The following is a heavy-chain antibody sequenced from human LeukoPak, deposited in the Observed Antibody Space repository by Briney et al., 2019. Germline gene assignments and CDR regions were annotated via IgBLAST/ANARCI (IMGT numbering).Heavy chain of an antibody. D-gene: IGHD1-26*01. J-gene: IGHJ6*03. CDR1: GGSFSDYY. CDR2: IYYSGST. V-gene: IGHV4-59*01. Sequence: SETLSLTCAVYGGSFSDYYWSWIRQPPGKGLEWIGYIYYSGSTNYNPSLKSRVTISVDTSKNQFSLKLSSVTAADTAVYYCARGWDYMDVWGKGTTVTVSS. CDR3: ARGWDYMDV.